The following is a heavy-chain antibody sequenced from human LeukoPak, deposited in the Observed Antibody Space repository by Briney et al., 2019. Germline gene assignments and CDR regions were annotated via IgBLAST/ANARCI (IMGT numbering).Heavy chain of an antibody. J-gene: IGHJ4*02. V-gene: IGHV3-30*18. CDR3: AKVPYSGSYHDYFFDS. CDR1: GFTFSSYG. CDR2: ISYDGSNK. D-gene: IGHD1-26*01. Sequence: GGSLRLSCAASGFTFSSYGMHWVRQAPGKGLEWVAVISYDGSNKYYADSVKGRFTISRDNSKNTLHLQMNGLRAEDTVIYYCAKVPYSGSYHDYFFDSWGQGTLVTVSS.